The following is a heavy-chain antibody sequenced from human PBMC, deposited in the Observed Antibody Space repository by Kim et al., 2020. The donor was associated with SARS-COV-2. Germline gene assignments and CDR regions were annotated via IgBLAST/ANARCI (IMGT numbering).Heavy chain of an antibody. CDR3: AWYSSSWTVGMDV. V-gene: IGHV1-69*04. Sequence: SVKVSCKASGGTFSSYAISWVRQAPGQGLEWMGRIIPIRGIANYAQKFQGRVTLTADKSTSTAYMELSSLRSEDTAVYYCAWYSSSWTVGMDVWGQGTTVTVSS. D-gene: IGHD6-13*01. J-gene: IGHJ6*02. CDR1: GGTFSSYA. CDR2: IIPIRGIA.